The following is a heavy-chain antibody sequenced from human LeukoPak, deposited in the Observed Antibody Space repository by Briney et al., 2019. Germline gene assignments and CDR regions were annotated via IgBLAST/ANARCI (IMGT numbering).Heavy chain of an antibody. CDR1: GFTFGSYS. CDR2: ISGSGGST. J-gene: IGHJ4*02. V-gene: IGHV3-23*01. CDR3: AKDDDFWSGSDY. Sequence: GGPLRLSCVASGFTFGSYSMNWVRQAPGKGLEWVSAISGSGGSTYYADSVKGRFTISRDNSKNTLYLQMNSLRAEDTAVYYCAKDDDFWSGSDYWGQGTLVTVSS. D-gene: IGHD3-3*01.